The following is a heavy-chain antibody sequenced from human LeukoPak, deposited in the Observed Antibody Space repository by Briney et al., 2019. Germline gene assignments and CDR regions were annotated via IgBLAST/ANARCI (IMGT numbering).Heavy chain of an antibody. CDR3: ARDIEAAGLFLDY. D-gene: IGHD6-13*01. CDR2: IKYDGSEK. J-gene: IGHJ4*02. V-gene: IGHV3-7*01. Sequence: GGSLRLSCAASGFTFSSYWMSWVRQAPGKGLEWVANIKYDGSEKDYMDSVKGRFTISRDNAKNSLYLQMNSLRAEDTAAYYCARDIEAAGLFLDYWGQGTLVTVSS. CDR1: GFTFSSYW.